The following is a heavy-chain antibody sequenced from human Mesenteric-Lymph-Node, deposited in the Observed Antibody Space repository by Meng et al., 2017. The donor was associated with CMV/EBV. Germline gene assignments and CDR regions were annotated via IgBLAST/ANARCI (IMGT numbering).Heavy chain of an antibody. CDR2: ISYDGSNK. D-gene: IGHD5-18*01. CDR1: GFIFSNYA. Sequence: GGSLRLSCAASGFIFSNYAMHWVRQAPGKGLEWVAIISYDGSNKYNGDSVKGRFTISRDNSKNTLYLQMNSLRPEDTAVYYCARDTPGDVDTAMVQTPGPVDDAFDIWGQGTMVTVSS. CDR3: ARDTPGDVDTAMVQTPGPVDDAFDI. J-gene: IGHJ3*02. V-gene: IGHV3-30*04.